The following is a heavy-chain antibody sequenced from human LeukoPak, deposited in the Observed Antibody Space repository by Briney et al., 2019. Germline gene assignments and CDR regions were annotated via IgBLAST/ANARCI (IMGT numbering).Heavy chain of an antibody. CDR2: ITGDGGST. CDR1: GFTFSRHA. V-gene: IGHV3-23*01. CDR3: AKERGDRGWYWFDP. J-gene: IGHJ5*02. Sequence: GGSLRLSCAASGFTFSRHAMSWVRQAPGKGLEWVSAITGDGGSTYYADSVTGRFTISRDNSRNTLYLQMNSLTAEDTAVYYCAKERGDRGWYWFDPWGQGTLVTVSS. D-gene: IGHD6-19*01.